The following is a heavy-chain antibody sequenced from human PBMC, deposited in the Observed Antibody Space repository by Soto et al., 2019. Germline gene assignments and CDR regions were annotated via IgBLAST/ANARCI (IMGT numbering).Heavy chain of an antibody. CDR3: AKDRLAGNFDY. CDR2: ISATGGST. CDR1: GFTFNNYA. Sequence: PXXSLSLSCAASGFTFNNYAMHWVPQAPGKGLEWVATISATGGSTYYADSVKGRFTISRDNSKNTLYLQMNRLRVEDTAVYYCAKDRLAGNFDYWGQGTQVTVSS. V-gene: IGHV3-23*01. J-gene: IGHJ4*02.